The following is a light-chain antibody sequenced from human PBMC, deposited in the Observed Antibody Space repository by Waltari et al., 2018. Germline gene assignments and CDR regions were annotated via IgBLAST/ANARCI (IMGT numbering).Light chain of an antibody. CDR2: YKSDSNK. Sequence: QAVLTQPSSLSASPGASASLTCTLGRGLNVGTYRIYWYQKTPGSPPQYLLRYKSDSNKQQGSGVPSRFSGSTDASANAGILLISGLQSEDEADYYCSIWHSGAWVFGGGTKVTVL. J-gene: IGLJ3*02. CDR3: SIWHSGAWV. CDR1: RGLNVGTYR. V-gene: IGLV5-45*02.